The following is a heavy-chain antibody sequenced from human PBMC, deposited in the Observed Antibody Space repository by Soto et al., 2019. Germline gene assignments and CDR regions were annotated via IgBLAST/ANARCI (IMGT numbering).Heavy chain of an antibody. V-gene: IGHV5-51*01. D-gene: IGHD1-26*01. CDR2: IYPGDSHT. Sequence: EVQLVQSGAEVKKPGESLKIACKGSGYSFASYWIGGLRQMPGKGLEWMGIIYPGDSHTRYSPSFQGQVTISADKSIRTAYLQWSSLEASDTAMYYCATTLREDLDYWGQGTPFTVSS. CDR3: ATTLREDLDY. J-gene: IGHJ4*02. CDR1: GYSFASYW.